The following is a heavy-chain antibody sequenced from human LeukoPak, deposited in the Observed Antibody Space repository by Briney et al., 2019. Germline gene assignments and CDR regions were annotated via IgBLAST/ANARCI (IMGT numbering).Heavy chain of an antibody. Sequence: SETLSLTCAVYGGSFSGYYWSWIRQPPGKGLEWIGEINHSGSTNYNPSLKSRVTISVDTSKNQFSLKLSSVTAADTAVYYCARGRRYSYGYLGYFQHWGQGTLVTVSS. D-gene: IGHD5-18*01. CDR1: GGSFSGYY. CDR2: INHSGST. CDR3: ARGRRYSYGYLGYFQH. V-gene: IGHV4-34*01. J-gene: IGHJ1*01.